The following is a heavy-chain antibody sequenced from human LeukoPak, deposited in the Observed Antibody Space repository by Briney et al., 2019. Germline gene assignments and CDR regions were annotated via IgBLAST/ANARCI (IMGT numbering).Heavy chain of an antibody. CDR3: ARDRGSSWYETDY. CDR1: GFTFSDYY. CDR2: ISSSGSTI. J-gene: IGHJ4*02. D-gene: IGHD6-13*01. V-gene: IGHV3-11*04. Sequence: GGSLRLSCAASGFTFSDYYMSWIRQAPGKGLEWVSYISSSGSTIYYADSVKGRFTTSRDNAKNSLYLQMNSLRAEDTAVYYCARDRGSSWYETDYWGQGTLVTVSS.